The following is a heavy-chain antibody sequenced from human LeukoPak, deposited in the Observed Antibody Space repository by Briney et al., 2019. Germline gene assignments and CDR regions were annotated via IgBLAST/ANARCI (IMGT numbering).Heavy chain of an antibody. D-gene: IGHD4-11*01. J-gene: IGHJ4*02. CDR3: AKDIQGLY. CDR1: GFTFDDYA. CDR2: ISWNSGSI. V-gene: IGHV3-9*01. Sequence: GGSLRLSCAASGFTFDDYAMHWVRHAPGKGLEWVPGISWNSGSIGYADSVKGRFTISRDNAKNSLYLQMNSLRAEDTALYYCAKDIQGLYWGQGTLVTVSS.